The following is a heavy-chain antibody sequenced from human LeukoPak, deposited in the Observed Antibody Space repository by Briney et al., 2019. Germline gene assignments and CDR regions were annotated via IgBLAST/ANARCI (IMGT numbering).Heavy chain of an antibody. V-gene: IGHV3-9*01. CDR1: GFTFDDYA. D-gene: IGHD6-6*01. J-gene: IGHJ4*02. Sequence: GGSLRLSCAASGFTFDDYAMHWVRQAPGKGLEWVSGISWNSGSIGYADSVKGRFTISRDNAKNSLYLRMNSLRAEDTALYYCAKGSSSSSELDYWGQGTLVTVSS. CDR2: ISWNSGSI. CDR3: AKGSSSSSELDY.